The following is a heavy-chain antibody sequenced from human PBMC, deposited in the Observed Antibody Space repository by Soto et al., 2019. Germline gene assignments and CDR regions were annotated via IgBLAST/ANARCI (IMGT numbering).Heavy chain of an antibody. J-gene: IGHJ4*01. CDR2: IYSAGDT. V-gene: IGHV3-53*01. D-gene: IGHD3-22*01. CDR3: ARVSYDSYGYSVY. Sequence: GGSLRLSCAASGFTVSSKYMSWVRQAPGKGLDWVSVIYSAGDTYYAGSVKGRFTISRDNSKDTLYLQMNSLRAEDTAVYYCARVSYDSYGYSVYWGQGTRVTVSS. CDR1: GFTVSSKY.